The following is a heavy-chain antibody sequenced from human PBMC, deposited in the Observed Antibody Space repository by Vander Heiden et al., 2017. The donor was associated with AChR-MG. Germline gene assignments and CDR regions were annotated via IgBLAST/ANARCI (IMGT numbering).Heavy chain of an antibody. CDR2: SIHDGST. CDR1: GESFSGYY. J-gene: IGHJ4*02. V-gene: IGHV4-34*12. Sequence: QVQLQQWGAGPLRPSETLSLTCAVYGESFSGYYWSWIRQPPGKGLEWIGESIHDGSTNVSPSLKTRVTISLDTSKKQFSLNLRSVTAADTAVYYCAGEGPTGNYRPLDYWGQGTLVTVSS. CDR3: AGEGPTGNYRPLDY. D-gene: IGHD1-7*01.